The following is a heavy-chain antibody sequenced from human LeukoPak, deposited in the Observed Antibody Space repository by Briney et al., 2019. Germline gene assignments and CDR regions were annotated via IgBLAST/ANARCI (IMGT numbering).Heavy chain of an antibody. D-gene: IGHD2/OR15-2a*01. CDR1: GGSIDITNY. CDR2: ISHSGTT. J-gene: IGHJ4*02. V-gene: IGHV4-4*02. Sequence: SETLSLTCAVSGGSIDITNYWSWGRQAPGKGLEWIGEISHSGTTDYSPSLRSRVAMSLDRANNQFSLTLTSVTDAETAVYYCTRENRPFCPFAYWGQGVLVTVSS. CDR3: TRENRPFCPFAY.